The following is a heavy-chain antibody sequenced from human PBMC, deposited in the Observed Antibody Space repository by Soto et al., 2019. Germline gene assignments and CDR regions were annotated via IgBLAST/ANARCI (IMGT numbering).Heavy chain of an antibody. J-gene: IGHJ4*02. CDR1: GYTFTGYY. CDR2: INPNSGGT. D-gene: IGHD6-6*01. Sequence: QVQLVQSGAEVKKPGASVKVSCKASGYTFTGYYMHWVRQAPGQGLEWMGWINPNSGGTNYAQKFQGWVTMTRDTSISTAYMELSRLRSDDTAVYYCARDGNSSSSDGPAYYFDYWGQGTLVTVSS. CDR3: ARDGNSSSSDGPAYYFDY. V-gene: IGHV1-2*04.